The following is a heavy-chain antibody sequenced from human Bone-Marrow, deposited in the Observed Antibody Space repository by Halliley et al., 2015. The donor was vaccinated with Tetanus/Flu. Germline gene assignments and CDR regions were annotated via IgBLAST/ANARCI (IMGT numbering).Heavy chain of an antibody. Sequence: SLRLSCAASGFTFNTKWMTWVRQAPGKGLEWVAIIKWDGTEKYYVDSVEGRFTIPRENANNSLFLQMNSLTAEDTAVYYCVRGSGWLLDVWGQGAKVIVSS. CDR2: IKWDGTEK. V-gene: IGHV3-7*01. CDR1: GFTFNTKW. J-gene: IGHJ5*02. D-gene: IGHD6-19*01. CDR3: VRGSGWLLDV.